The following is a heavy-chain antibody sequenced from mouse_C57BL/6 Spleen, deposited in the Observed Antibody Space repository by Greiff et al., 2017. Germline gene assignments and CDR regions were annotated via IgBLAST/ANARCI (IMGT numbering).Heavy chain of an antibody. V-gene: IGHV1-61*01. D-gene: IGHD2-4*01. CDR3: ARSSAHYDYPYYYAMDY. J-gene: IGHJ4*01. Sequence: QVQLQQPGAELVRPGSSVKLSCKASGYTFTSYWMDWVKQRPGQGLEWIGNIYPSDSETHYNQKFKDKATLTVDKSSSTAYMQLSSLTSEDSAVYYCARSSAHYDYPYYYAMDYWSQGTSVTVSS. CDR1: GYTFTSYW. CDR2: IYPSDSET.